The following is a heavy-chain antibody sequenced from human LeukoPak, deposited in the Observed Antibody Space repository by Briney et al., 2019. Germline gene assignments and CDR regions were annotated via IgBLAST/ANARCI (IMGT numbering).Heavy chain of an antibody. V-gene: IGHV5-51*01. D-gene: IGHD6-13*01. CDR1: GYSFTCYW. CDR3: ARSAAGKYYYYYYYMDV. CDR2: IYPGDSDT. Sequence: GESLKISCKGSGYSFTCYWIGWVRQMPGKGLEWMGIIYPGDSDTRYSPSFQGQVTISADKSISTAHLQWSSLKASDTAMYYCARSAAGKYYYYYYYMDVWGKGTTVTVSS. J-gene: IGHJ6*03.